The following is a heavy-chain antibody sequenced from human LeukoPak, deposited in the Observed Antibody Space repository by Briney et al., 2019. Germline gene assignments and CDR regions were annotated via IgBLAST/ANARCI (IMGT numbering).Heavy chain of an antibody. J-gene: IGHJ2*01. V-gene: IGHV4-38-2*02. D-gene: IGHD6-13*01. CDR3: ARGSSWYASPYWYFDL. CDR1: GYSISSGYY. CDR2: IYYSGST. Sequence: SETLSLTCTVSGYSISSGYYWGWIRQPPGKGLEWIGSIYYSGSTYYNPSLKSRVTISVDTSKNQFSLKLNSVTAADTAVYYCARGSSWYASPYWYFDLWGRGTLVTVSS.